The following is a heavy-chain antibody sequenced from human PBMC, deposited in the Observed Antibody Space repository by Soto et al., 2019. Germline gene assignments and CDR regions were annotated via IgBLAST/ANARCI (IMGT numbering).Heavy chain of an antibody. CDR3: ARRVNYYDSSGYSDY. D-gene: IGHD3-22*01. CDR2: IYYSGST. Sequence: LTGTVSGGSISSSGYYWGWIRQPPGKGLEWIGSIYYSGSTYYNPSLKSRVTISVDTSKNQFSLKLSSVTAADTAVYYCARRVNYYDSSGYSDYWGQGTLVTVSS. CDR1: GGSISSSGYY. V-gene: IGHV4-39*01. J-gene: IGHJ4*02.